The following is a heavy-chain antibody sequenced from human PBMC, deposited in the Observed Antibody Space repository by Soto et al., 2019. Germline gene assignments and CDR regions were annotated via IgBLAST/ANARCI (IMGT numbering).Heavy chain of an antibody. CDR3: ARAPRYDYVWGSYRY. CDR1: GFTFSSYW. D-gene: IGHD3-16*02. V-gene: IGHV3-74*01. CDR2: INSDGSST. Sequence: QPGGSLRLSCAASGFTFSSYWMHWVRQAPGKGLVWVSRINSDGSSTSYADSVKGRFTISRDNAKNTLYLQMNSLRAEDTAVYYCARAPRYDYVWGSYRYWGQGTLVTVSS. J-gene: IGHJ4*02.